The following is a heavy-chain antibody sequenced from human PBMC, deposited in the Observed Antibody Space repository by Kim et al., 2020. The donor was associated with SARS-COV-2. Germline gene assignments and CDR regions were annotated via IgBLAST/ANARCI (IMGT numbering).Heavy chain of an antibody. Sequence: SETLSLTCAVYGGSFSGYYWSWIRQPPGKGLEWIGEINHSGSTNYNPSLKSRVTISVDTSKNQFSLKLSSVTAADTAVYYCARGGRDVVVPAARGSFDYWGQGTLVTVSS. D-gene: IGHD2-2*01. CDR3: ARGGRDVVVPAARGSFDY. CDR2: INHSGST. CDR1: GGSFSGYY. J-gene: IGHJ4*02. V-gene: IGHV4-34*01.